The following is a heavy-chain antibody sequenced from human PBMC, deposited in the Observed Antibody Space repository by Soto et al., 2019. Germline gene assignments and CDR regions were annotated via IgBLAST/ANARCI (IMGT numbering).Heavy chain of an antibody. V-gene: IGHV3-48*01. Sequence: GGSLRLSCAASGFTFSSYSMNWVRQAPGKGLEWVSYISSSSSTIYYADSVKGRFTISRDNAKNALYLQMNSLRAEDTAVYYCARDRGMITFGGAHNYYMDVWGKGTTVTVSS. J-gene: IGHJ6*03. CDR1: GFTFSSYS. CDR2: ISSSSSTI. D-gene: IGHD3-16*01. CDR3: ARDRGMITFGGAHNYYMDV.